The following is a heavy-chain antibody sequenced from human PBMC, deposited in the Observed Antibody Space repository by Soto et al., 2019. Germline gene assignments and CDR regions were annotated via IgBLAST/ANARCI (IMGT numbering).Heavy chain of an antibody. CDR2: MNPNSGNT. Sequence: GASVKVSCKASGYTFTSYDINWVRQATGQGLEWMGWMNPNSGNTNYAQKLQGRVTMTTDTSTSTAYMELRGLRSDDTAVYYCARDYVPRTYYYWFDPWGQGTLVTVSS. CDR3: ARDYVPRTYYYWFDP. J-gene: IGHJ5*02. V-gene: IGHV1-18*01. D-gene: IGHD1-26*01. CDR1: GYTFTSYD.